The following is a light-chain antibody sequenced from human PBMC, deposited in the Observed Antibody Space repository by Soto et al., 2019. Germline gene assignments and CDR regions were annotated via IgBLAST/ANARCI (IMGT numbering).Light chain of an antibody. CDR2: GNT. Sequence: QLVLTQPPSVSGAPGQRVTISCTGGSSNIGSGYDVHWYQQLPGTAPKLLIYGNTNRPSGVPDRFSASTSATSASLAITGLQSEDEADYYCATWDDSLNGVVFGGGTKLTVL. V-gene: IGLV1-40*01. CDR1: SSNIGSGYD. J-gene: IGLJ2*01. CDR3: ATWDDSLNGVV.